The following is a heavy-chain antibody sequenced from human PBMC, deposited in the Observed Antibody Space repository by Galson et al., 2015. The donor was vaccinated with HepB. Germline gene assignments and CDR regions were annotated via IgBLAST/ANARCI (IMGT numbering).Heavy chain of an antibody. Sequence: SVKVSCKASGGTFSSYAISWVRQAPGQGLEWMGGIIPIFGTANYAQKFQGIVTITADESTSTAYMELSSLRSEDTAVYYCAREGARPSFLDYWGQGTLVTVSS. CDR3: AREGARPSFLDY. V-gene: IGHV1-69*13. J-gene: IGHJ4*02. D-gene: IGHD6-6*01. CDR1: GGTFSSYA. CDR2: IIPIFGTA.